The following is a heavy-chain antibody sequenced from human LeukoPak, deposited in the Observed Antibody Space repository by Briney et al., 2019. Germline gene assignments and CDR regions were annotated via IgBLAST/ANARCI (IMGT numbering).Heavy chain of an antibody. CDR3: ARDRSSSYYYYYYMDV. J-gene: IGHJ6*03. D-gene: IGHD6-13*01. CDR2: IKQDGSGN. CDR1: GFTFSSYW. Sequence: PGGSLRLSCAASGFTFSSYWMSWVRQAPGKGLEWVANIKQDGSGNFYVDSVKGRFTISRDNGKNSLYLQMNSLRAEDTAVYYCARDRSSSYYYYYYMDVWGKGTTVTISS. V-gene: IGHV3-7*01.